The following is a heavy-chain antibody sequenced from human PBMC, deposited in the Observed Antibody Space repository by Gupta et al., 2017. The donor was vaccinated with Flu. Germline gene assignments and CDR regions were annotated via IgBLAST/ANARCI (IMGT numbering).Heavy chain of an antibody. CDR3: ARDCVRCAFDI. J-gene: IGHJ3*02. CDR1: GFTFSSYW. D-gene: IGHD4-17*01. Sequence: EVQLVESGGGLVQPGGSLRLSCAASGFTFSSYWMSWVRQAPGKGLEWVANIKQDGSENYYADSVKGRFTISRDNAKNSLYLQMNSLRAEDTAVYYCARDCVRCAFDIWGQGTMVTVSS. V-gene: IGHV3-7*01. CDR2: IKQDGSEN.